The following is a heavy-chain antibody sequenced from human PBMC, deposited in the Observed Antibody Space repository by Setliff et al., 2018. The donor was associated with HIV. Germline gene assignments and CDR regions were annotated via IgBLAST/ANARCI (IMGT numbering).Heavy chain of an antibody. CDR3: ARGSTTWWTWWFDP. CDR2: IYYNGST. Sequence: LSLTCTVSGGSISSHYWSWIRQPPGKGLEWIGSIYYNGSTTYNPSLNSRVTISVDTAKNQFSLKVTSVTSADTAVYYCARGSTTWWTWWFDPWGQGTLVTV. J-gene: IGHJ5*02. V-gene: IGHV4-59*11. D-gene: IGHD2-15*01. CDR1: GGSISSHY.